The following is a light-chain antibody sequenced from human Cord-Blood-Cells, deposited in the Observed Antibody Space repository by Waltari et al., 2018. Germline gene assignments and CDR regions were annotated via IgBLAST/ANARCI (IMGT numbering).Light chain of an antibody. CDR1: QSISSY. V-gene: IGKV1-39*01. CDR3: QQSYSTAGT. Sequence: DIQMTQSPSSLSVSVGDRVTITCRASQSISSYLNWYQQKPGKAPKLLIYAASSLQSGVPSRFSGSGSGTDFTLTISSLQPEDFATYYCQQSYSTAGTFGQGTKVEIK. J-gene: IGKJ1*01. CDR2: AAS.